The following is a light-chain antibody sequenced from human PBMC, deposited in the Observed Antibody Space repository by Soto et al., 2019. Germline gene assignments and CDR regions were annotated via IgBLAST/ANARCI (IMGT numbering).Light chain of an antibody. CDR2: KAS. CDR3: QQYQSYSQ. CDR1: ESINSW. V-gene: IGKV1-5*03. J-gene: IGKJ1*01. Sequence: DIQMTQSPSTLSASVGDRVTITCRASESINSWLAWYQQKPGKAPKLLIYKASNLESGVPSRFSGSGSGTEVTLTITSLQPDDFATYYCQQYQSYSQFGQGTKVEIK.